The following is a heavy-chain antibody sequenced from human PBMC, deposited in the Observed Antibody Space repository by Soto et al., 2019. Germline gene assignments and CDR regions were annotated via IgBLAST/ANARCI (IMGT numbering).Heavy chain of an antibody. CDR2: ITTSSAYI. CDR3: VRSGRARLLRPSWFDN. J-gene: IGHJ5*01. CDR1: GFTFNTYD. D-gene: IGHD2-21*01. Sequence: EVQLVESGGGLVKPGGSLRLSCAASGFTFNTYDMNWVRQAPGKGLAWVSSITTSSAYIYYADSLKGRITISGDNAKISLCLQMNSLRAEDTAWYYGVRSGRARLLRPSWFDNWGHGTLVTVSS. V-gene: IGHV3-21*01.